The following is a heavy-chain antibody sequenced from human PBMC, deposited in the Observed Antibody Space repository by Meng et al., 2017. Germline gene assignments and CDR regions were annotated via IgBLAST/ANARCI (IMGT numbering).Heavy chain of an antibody. CDR2: INSDGTIA. CDR3: ARGLSTTYWYFDL. CDR1: GFSLSSSW. J-gene: IGHJ2*01. V-gene: IGHV3-74*01. Sequence: VEWGGSGGCLVQPGGSLRLSCAASGFSLSSSWMNWVRQPPGKGLMWVARINSDGTIANSADSVKGRFTISRDNAKNTLYLQMNSLRAEDTAVYYCARGLSTTYWYFDLWGRGTLVTVSS. D-gene: IGHD2/OR15-2a*01.